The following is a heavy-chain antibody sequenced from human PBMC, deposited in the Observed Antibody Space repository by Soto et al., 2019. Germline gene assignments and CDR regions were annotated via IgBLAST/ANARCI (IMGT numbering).Heavy chain of an antibody. CDR3: ARGQVVAAQH. CDR1: GGSISSGGYS. CDR2: IYHIGNT. J-gene: IGHJ4*02. D-gene: IGHD2-15*01. V-gene: IGHV4-30-2*01. Sequence: QLQLQESGSGLVKPSQTLSLTCAVSGGSISSGGYSWSWIRQPPGKGLEGIGYIYHIGNTYYNPSHKSRVTISVDRSKNQSSLKLSSVTAADTAVYYCARGQVVAAQHWGQGTLVTVSS.